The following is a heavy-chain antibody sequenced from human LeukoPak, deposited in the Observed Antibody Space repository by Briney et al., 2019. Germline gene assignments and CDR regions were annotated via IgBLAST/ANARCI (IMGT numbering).Heavy chain of an antibody. CDR3: ARGDNWQQLVNRRDAFDI. D-gene: IGHD6-13*01. CDR2: INPSGGST. CDR1: GYTFTSYY. J-gene: IGHJ3*02. Sequence: ASVKVSCKASGYTFTSYYMHWVRQAPGQGLEWMGIINPSGGSTSYAQKFQGRVTMTRDTSTSTVYMELSSLRSEDTAVYYCARGDNWQQLVNRRDAFDIWGQGTMVTVSS. V-gene: IGHV1-46*01.